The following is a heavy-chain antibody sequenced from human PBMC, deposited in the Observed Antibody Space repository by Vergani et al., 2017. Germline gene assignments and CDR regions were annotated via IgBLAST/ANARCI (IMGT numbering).Heavy chain of an antibody. V-gene: IGHV4-59*01. CDR2: IYYSGST. Sequence: QVQLQESGPGLVKHSETLSLTCTVAGGSISSYYWSWIRQPPGKGLEWIGYIYYSGSTNYNPSLKRRVTISVDTSKNQFSLKLSSVTAADTAVYYCAKIGAPRGTNWGYWGQGTLVTVSS. D-gene: IGHD6-6*01. J-gene: IGHJ4*02. CDR3: AKIGAPRGTNWGY. CDR1: GGSISSYY.